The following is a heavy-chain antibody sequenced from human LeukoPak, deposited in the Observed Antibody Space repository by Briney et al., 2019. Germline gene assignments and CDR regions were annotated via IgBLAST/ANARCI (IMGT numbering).Heavy chain of an antibody. J-gene: IGHJ5*02. V-gene: IGHV4-34*01. CDR3: ARGRILWFGELFPRWFDP. CDR1: GGSFSGYY. Sequence: PSETLSLTCAVYGGSFSGYYWSWIRQPPGKGLEWIGEINHSGSTNYNPSLKSRVTISVDTSKNQFSLKLSSVTAADTAVYYCARGRILWFGELFPRWFDPWGQGTLVTVSS. CDR2: INHSGST. D-gene: IGHD3-10*01.